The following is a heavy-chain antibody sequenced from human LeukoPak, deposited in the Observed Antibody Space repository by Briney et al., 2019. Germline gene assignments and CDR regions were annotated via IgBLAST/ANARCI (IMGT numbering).Heavy chain of an antibody. CDR2: IYYSGST. V-gene: IGHV4-31*03. J-gene: IGHJ5*02. CDR3: ARVGFQGRGSFDP. CDR1: GGSISSGGYY. Sequence: PSETLSLTCTVSGGSISSGGYYWSWIRQHPGKGLEWIGYIYYSGSTYYNPSLKSRVTISVDTSKNQFSLKLSSATAADTAVYYCARVGFQGRGSFDPWGQGTLVTVSS. D-gene: IGHD1-26*01.